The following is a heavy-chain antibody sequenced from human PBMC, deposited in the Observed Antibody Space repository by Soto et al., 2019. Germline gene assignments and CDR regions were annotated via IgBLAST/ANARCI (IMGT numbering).Heavy chain of an antibody. CDR1: CDSVSIGSYF. CDR3: ARQRVLPAQYFFDY. J-gene: IGHJ4*02. CDR2: VIPGGST. D-gene: IGHD6-13*01. V-gene: IGHV4-61*01. Sequence: LSLTFTVSCDSVSIGSYFLTWIRHPPGKGLEWIGYVIPGGSTSYNPSLKSRVTLSIDTSENQFSLKLNSMTAADTAVYYCARQRVLPAQYFFDYWGQGTLVTVSS.